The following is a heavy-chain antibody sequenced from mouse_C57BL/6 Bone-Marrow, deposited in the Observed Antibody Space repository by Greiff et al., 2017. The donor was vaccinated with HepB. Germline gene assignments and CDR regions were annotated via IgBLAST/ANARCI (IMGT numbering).Heavy chain of an antibody. CDR1: GFTFSDFY. CDR2: SRNKANDYTT. V-gene: IGHV7-1*01. Sequence: EVKVVESGGGLVQSGRSLILSCATSGFTFSDFYMEWVRQAPGKGLEWIAASRNKANDYTTEYSASVKGRFIVSRDTSQSILSLQMNALRAEDTAIYYCARDADGSHWYFDVWGTGTTVTVSS. CDR3: ARDADGSHWYFDV. D-gene: IGHD1-1*01. J-gene: IGHJ1*03.